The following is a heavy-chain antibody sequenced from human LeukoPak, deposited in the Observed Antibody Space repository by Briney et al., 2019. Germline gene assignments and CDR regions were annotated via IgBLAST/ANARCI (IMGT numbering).Heavy chain of an antibody. CDR1: GYTFTGYY. J-gene: IGHJ6*03. Sequence: ASVKVSCKASGYTFTGYYMHWVRQAPGQGLEWMGWINPNSGGTNYAQKFQGRVTMTRDTSISTAYMEPSRLRSDDTAVYYCARGDEDGYGGNYYYYYMDVWGKGTTDTVSS. D-gene: IGHD4-23*01. CDR2: INPNSGGT. V-gene: IGHV1-2*02. CDR3: ARGDEDGYGGNYYYYYMDV.